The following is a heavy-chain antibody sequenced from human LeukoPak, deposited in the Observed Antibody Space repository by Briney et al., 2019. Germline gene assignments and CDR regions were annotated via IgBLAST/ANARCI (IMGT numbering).Heavy chain of an antibody. V-gene: IGHV4-38-2*01. J-gene: IGHJ4*02. Sequence: PSETLSLTCAVSGYSISSGYYWGWIRRPPGKGLEWIGIIYHSGSTYYNPSLKRRVTISADTSKNQFSLKLSSVTAADTAVYYCARRSYYDSSGYYQLGGYYFDYWGQGTLVTVSS. D-gene: IGHD3-22*01. CDR2: IYHSGST. CDR1: GYSISSGYY. CDR3: ARRSYYDSSGYYQLGGYYFDY.